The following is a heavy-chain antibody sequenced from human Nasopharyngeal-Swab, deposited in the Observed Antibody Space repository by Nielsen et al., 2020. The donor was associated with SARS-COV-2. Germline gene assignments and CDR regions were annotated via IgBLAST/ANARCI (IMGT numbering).Heavy chain of an antibody. D-gene: IGHD3-22*01. Sequence: SETLSLTCTVSGGSISSGSYYWSWIRQPAGKGLERIGRIYTSGSTNYNPSLKSRVTMSVDTSKNQFSLKLSSVTAADTAVYYCARDGLGWYDSSGYYFHYYGMDVWGQGTTVTVSS. CDR1: GGSISSGSYY. CDR3: ARDGLGWYDSSGYYFHYYGMDV. J-gene: IGHJ6*02. V-gene: IGHV4-61*02. CDR2: IYTSGST.